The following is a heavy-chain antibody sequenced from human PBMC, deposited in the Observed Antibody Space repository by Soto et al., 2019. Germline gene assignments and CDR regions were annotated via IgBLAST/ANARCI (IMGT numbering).Heavy chain of an antibody. Sequence: QLQLQESGPGLVKPSETLSLTCTVSGGSISSSSYYWGWIRQPPGKGLEWIGSIYYSGSTYYNPSLKSRVTISVDTSKNQFSLKLSSVTAADTAVYYCARRGPNYDFWSGYGGYFDYWGQGTLVTVSS. CDR1: GGSISSSSYY. D-gene: IGHD3-3*01. J-gene: IGHJ4*02. V-gene: IGHV4-39*01. CDR2: IYYSGST. CDR3: ARRGPNYDFWSGYGGYFDY.